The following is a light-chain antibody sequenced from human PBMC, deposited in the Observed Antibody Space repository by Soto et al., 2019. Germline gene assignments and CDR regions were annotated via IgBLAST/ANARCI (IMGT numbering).Light chain of an antibody. CDR2: GNN. CDR3: QSDDSSLRV. Sequence: QSALTQPPSVSGAPGQRVTISCTGSSSNIGAGYDVHWYQQVPGTAPKLLIYGNNNRPSGVPDRFSGSKSGTSASLAIAGLQADDDADYYCQSDDSSLRVFGTGTKVTVL. V-gene: IGLV1-40*01. CDR1: SSNIGAGYD. J-gene: IGLJ1*01.